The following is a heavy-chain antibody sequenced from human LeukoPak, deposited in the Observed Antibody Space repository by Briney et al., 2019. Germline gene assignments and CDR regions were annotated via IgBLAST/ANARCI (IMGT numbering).Heavy chain of an antibody. V-gene: IGHV1-46*01. CDR2: INPSGGST. D-gene: IGHD3-22*01. Sequence: GASVKVSCKASGYTFTSYYMHWVRQAPGQGLEWMGIINPSGGSTSYAQKFQGRVTMTGDTSTSTVYMELSSLRSEDTAVYYCARAVGGTTYYYDSSGYYFDYWGQGTLVTVSS. CDR1: GYTFTSYY. CDR3: ARAVGGTTYYYDSSGYYFDY. J-gene: IGHJ4*02.